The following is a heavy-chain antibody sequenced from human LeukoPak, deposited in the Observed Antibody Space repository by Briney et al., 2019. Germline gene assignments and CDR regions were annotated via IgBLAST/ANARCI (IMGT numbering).Heavy chain of an antibody. CDR3: ARTPARSHYSNSYYYYYYMDV. D-gene: IGHD4-11*01. CDR1: GGSFSGYY. CDR2: IYTSGST. V-gene: IGHV4-59*10. Sequence: SETLSLTCAVYGGSFSGYYWSWIRQPAGKGLEWIGCIYTSGSTNYNPSLKSRVTMSVDTSKNQFSLKLSSVTAADTAVYYCARTPARSHYSNSYYYYYYMDVWGKGTTVTVPS. J-gene: IGHJ6*03.